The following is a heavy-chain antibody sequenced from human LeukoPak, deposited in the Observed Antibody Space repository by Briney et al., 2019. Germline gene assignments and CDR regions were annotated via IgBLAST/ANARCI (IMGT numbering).Heavy chain of an antibody. J-gene: IGHJ4*02. D-gene: IGHD6-13*01. CDR3: ARETHSSSWYFYFDY. V-gene: IGHV3-30*04. CDR1: GFTFSSYA. Sequence: GRSLRLSCAASGFTFSSYAMHWVRQAPAKGLEWVAVISYDGSNKYYADSVKGRFTISRDNSKNTLYLQMNSLRAEDTAVYYCARETHSSSWYFYFDYWGQGTLVTVSS. CDR2: ISYDGSNK.